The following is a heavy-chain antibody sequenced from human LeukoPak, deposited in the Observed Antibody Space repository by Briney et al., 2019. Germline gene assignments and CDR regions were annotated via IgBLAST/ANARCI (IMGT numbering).Heavy chain of an antibody. Sequence: GGSLRLSCAASGFTFSSYAMSWVRQAPGKGLEWVSAISGSGGSTYYADSVKGRFTISKDNSKNTLYLQMNSLRAEDTAVYYCAKDLASHYYGSGSYSFYYMDVWGKGTTVTVSS. D-gene: IGHD3-10*01. CDR2: ISGSGGST. CDR1: GFTFSSYA. J-gene: IGHJ6*03. CDR3: AKDLASHYYGSGSYSFYYMDV. V-gene: IGHV3-23*01.